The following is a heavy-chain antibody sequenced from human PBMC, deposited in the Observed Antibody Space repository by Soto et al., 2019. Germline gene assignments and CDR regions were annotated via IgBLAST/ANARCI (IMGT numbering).Heavy chain of an antibody. D-gene: IGHD3-10*01. Sequence: ASVKVSCKASGYTFTSYGISWVRQAPGQGLEWMGWISAYNGNTNYAQKLQGRVTMTTDTSTSTAYMELRSLRSDDTAVYYCARGAYYYGSGSYYNHYYYYYGMDVWGQGTTVTVSS. CDR2: ISAYNGNT. J-gene: IGHJ6*02. CDR1: GYTFTSYG. CDR3: ARGAYYYGSGSYYNHYYYYYGMDV. V-gene: IGHV1-18*01.